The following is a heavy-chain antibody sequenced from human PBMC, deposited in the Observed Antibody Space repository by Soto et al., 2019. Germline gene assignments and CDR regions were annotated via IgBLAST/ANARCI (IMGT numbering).Heavy chain of an antibody. Sequence: GESLKISCKGSGYSFTSYWIGWVRQMPGKGLEWMGIIYPGDSDTRYSPSFQGQVTISADKSISTAYLQWSSLKASDTAMYYCARHRYQLLWSYYYYYMDVWGKGTTVTVSS. D-gene: IGHD2-2*01. J-gene: IGHJ6*03. CDR3: ARHRYQLLWSYYYYYMDV. CDR1: GYSFTSYW. CDR2: IYPGDSDT. V-gene: IGHV5-51*01.